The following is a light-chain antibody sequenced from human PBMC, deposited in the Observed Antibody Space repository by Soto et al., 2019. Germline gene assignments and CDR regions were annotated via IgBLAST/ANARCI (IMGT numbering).Light chain of an antibody. CDR3: QQYNSYSRT. CDR2: DAS. J-gene: IGKJ1*01. V-gene: IGKV1-5*01. Sequence: DIQMTHSPSTLSASVGYRVTITCRASQSISSWVAWYQQKPGKAPKLLIYDASSLESGFPSRFSGSGSGTEFTLTISSLQPDDFATYYCQQYNSYSRTFSQGTKVDIK. CDR1: QSISSW.